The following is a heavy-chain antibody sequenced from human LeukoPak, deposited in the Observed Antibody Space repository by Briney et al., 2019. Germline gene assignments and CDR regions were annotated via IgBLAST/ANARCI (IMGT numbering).Heavy chain of an antibody. CDR2: INHDGNEK. CDR3: ARSPATGTTDF. CDR1: RFTFDEFF. V-gene: IGHV3-7*01. Sequence: QPGGSLRLSCVVSRFTFDEFFMSWVRQTRGKGLEWVANINHDGNEKYYVDSVMGRFTISRDNAKNSLYLQMNSLSVEDTAVYFCARSPATGTTDFWGQGTLVTVSS. D-gene: IGHD1-7*01. J-gene: IGHJ4*02.